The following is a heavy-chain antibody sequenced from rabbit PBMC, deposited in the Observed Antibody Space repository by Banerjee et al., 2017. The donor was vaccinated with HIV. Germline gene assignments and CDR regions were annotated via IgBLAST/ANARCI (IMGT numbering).Heavy chain of an antibody. CDR2: ISAGSSGTT. J-gene: IGHJ6*01. Sequence: QSLEESGGGLVQPEGSLTLTCKASGFDFSSIYYMCWVRQAPGKGLEWIGCISAGSSGTTYYASWAKGRFTISKTSSTTVTLQMTSLTAADTATYFCARQVGLWGPGTLVTVS. CDR3: ARQVGL. D-gene: IGHD3-1*01. V-gene: IGHV1S40*01. CDR1: GFDFSSIYY.